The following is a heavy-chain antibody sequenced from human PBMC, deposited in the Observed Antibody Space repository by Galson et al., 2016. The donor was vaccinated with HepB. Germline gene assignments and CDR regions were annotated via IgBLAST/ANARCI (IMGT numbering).Heavy chain of an antibody. Sequence: LTCTFSGFSLSASEVGVGWIRQPPGKALEYIAHIYWNGDKRFSPSLKTRVAITEDTSQNQVVLTLTNVDPVDTGTYYCAYRSGAAGSPYFASWGQGILVTVSS. CDR1: GFSLSASEVG. V-gene: IGHV2-5*01. CDR3: AYRSGAAGSPYFAS. D-gene: IGHD3-10*01. CDR2: IYWNGDK. J-gene: IGHJ4*02.